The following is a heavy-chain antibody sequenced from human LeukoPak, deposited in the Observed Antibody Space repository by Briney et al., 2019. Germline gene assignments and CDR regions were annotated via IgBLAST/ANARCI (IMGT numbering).Heavy chain of an antibody. CDR1: GLTFSSYC. Sequence: PGRSLRLSCAASGLTFSSYCMHWVRQAPGKGLEWVAVISYDGSNKYYADSVKGRFTISRDNSKNTLYLQMNSLGAEDTAVYYCANSFSYDYGDLVDYWGQGTLVTVSS. D-gene: IGHD4-17*01. V-gene: IGHV3-30*18. CDR2: ISYDGSNK. CDR3: ANSFSYDYGDLVDY. J-gene: IGHJ4*02.